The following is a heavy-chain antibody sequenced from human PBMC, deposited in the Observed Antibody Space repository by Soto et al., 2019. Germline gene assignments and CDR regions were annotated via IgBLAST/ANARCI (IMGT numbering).Heavy chain of an antibody. CDR2: ISGSGGDT. Sequence: GGSLRLSCAASGFTFSSYTMNWVRQAPGKGLEWVSSISGSGGDTYYADSVKGRFTISRDNAKNSLNLQMNSLSAEDTASYYYGEEKWIDYYFDYWGQGTLVTVSS. J-gene: IGHJ4*02. CDR3: GEEKWIDYYFDY. CDR1: GFTFSSYT. D-gene: IGHD5-12*01. V-gene: IGHV3-21*04.